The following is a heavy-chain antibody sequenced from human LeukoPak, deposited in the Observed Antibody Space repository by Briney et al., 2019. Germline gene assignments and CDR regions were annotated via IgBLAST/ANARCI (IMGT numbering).Heavy chain of an antibody. J-gene: IGHJ4*02. V-gene: IGHV3-9*02. CDR1: GFNSEDHA. CDR2: IYWSSSGT. CDR3: SRSAYYDGSGNYYDY. Sequence: GGSLRLSCVVSGFNSEDHAMHWVRQAPGKGLEWVSGIYWSSSGTGYADSVKGRFTISRDNAKNTLYLQMNGLRAEDTAVYYCSRSAYYDGSGNYYDYWGQGTLVTVSS. D-gene: IGHD3-22*01.